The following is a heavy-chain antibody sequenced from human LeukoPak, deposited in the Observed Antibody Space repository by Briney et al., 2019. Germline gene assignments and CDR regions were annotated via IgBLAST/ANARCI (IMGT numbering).Heavy chain of an antibody. CDR2: ISGSGGST. V-gene: IGHV3-23*01. CDR3: ALYYYDSSGYAYFDY. J-gene: IGHJ4*02. D-gene: IGHD3-22*01. Sequence: PGGSLRLSCAASGFTFSSYAMSWVRQAPGRGLEWVSAISGSGGSTYYADSVKGRFTISRDNSKNTLYLQMNSLRAEATAVYYCALYYYDSSGYAYFDYWGQGTLVTVSS. CDR1: GFTFSSYA.